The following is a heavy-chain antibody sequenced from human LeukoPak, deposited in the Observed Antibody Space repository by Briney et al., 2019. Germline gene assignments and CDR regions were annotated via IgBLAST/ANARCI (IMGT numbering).Heavy chain of an antibody. D-gene: IGHD6-19*01. CDR1: GYSISSGYY. V-gene: IGHV4-38-2*02. CDR3: ARGDVAVAGRRPFDY. CDR2: TYHSGST. J-gene: IGHJ4*02. Sequence: PSETLSLTCTVSGYSISSGYYWGWIRPPPGKGLEWIGSTYHSGSTYYNPSLKSRVTISVDTSKNQFSLKLSSVTAADTAVYYCARGDVAVAGRRPFDYWGQGTLVTVSS.